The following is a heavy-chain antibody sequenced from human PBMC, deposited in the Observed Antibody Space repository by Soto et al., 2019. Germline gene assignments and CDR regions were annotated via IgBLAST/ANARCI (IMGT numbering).Heavy chain of an antibody. Sequence: ASVKVSCKASGYPFTSYYMHWVRQAPGQGLEWMGIINPSGGSTSYAQKFQGRVTMTRDTSTSTVYMELSSLRSEDTAVYYCARDHQGSSLLWFGEGSWGWFDPWGQGTLVTVSS. CDR3: ARDHQGSSLLWFGEGSWGWFDP. V-gene: IGHV1-46*01. D-gene: IGHD3-10*01. CDR2: INPSGGST. J-gene: IGHJ5*02. CDR1: GYPFTSYY.